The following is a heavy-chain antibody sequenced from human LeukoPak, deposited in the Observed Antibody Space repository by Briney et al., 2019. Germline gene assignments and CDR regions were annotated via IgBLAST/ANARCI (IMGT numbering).Heavy chain of an antibody. CDR2: IRSKNYGGTT. CDR3: TRVIVATKDY. J-gene: IGHJ4*02. CDR1: GFTYGDYA. V-gene: IGHV3-49*04. D-gene: IGHD5-12*01. Sequence: SLRLSCTGSGFTYGDYAMNWVRQAPGKGLEWVGFIRSKNYGGTTEYAASVKGRFTISRDDSKSIAYLQMNSLKTEDTAMYYCTRVIVATKDYWGQGTLVTVSS.